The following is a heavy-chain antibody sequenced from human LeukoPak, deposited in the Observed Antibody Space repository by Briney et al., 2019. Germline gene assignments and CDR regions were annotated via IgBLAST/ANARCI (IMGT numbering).Heavy chain of an antibody. CDR3: ARGTYYDFWSGQPDY. CDR1: GGSISSGDYY. V-gene: IGHV4-61*08. CDR2: IYYSGST. Sequence: PSETLSLTCTVSGGSISSGDYYWSWIRQPPGKGLEWIGYIYYSGSTNYNPSLKSRVTISVDTSKNQFSLKLSSVTAADTAVYYCARGTYYDFWSGQPDYWGQGTLVTVSS. D-gene: IGHD3-3*01. J-gene: IGHJ4*02.